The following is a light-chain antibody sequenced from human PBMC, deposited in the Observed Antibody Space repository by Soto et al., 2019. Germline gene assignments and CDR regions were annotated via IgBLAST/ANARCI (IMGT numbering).Light chain of an antibody. Sequence: EIVLTQSPGTLSLSPGDRATLSCRASQSVSRSYLGWYQQKPGQAPRLVIYDIFTRATGVPTRISGSGSGTEFTLTISSLQSEDFAVYYCQQYSSWPLTFGGGTKVDIK. CDR2: DIF. CDR3: QQYSSWPLT. V-gene: IGKV3-20*01. CDR1: QSVSRSY. J-gene: IGKJ4*01.